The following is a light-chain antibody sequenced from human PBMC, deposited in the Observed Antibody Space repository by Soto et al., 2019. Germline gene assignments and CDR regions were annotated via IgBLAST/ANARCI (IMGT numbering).Light chain of an antibody. CDR2: DTS. CDR3: QQRSNGPLFT. Sequence: EIVLTQSPATLSLSPGERATLSCRASQTVGSYLAWYQQKPGQAPRLLIYDTSNRATDIPVRFSGSGSGTDFTLTISSLEPEDFAVYYCQQRSNGPLFTFGPGTKVDIK. J-gene: IGKJ3*01. V-gene: IGKV3-11*01. CDR1: QTVGSY.